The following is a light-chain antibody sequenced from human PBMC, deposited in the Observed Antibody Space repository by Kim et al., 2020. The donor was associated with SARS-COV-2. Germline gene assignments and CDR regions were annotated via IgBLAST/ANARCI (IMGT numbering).Light chain of an antibody. Sequence: QSVTVSSTGTSSDVGSYNRVSWYQQPPGTAPKVMIYEVSKRPSGVPDRFSGSKSGNAASLTISGLQAEDEADYYCSSYTSSNTVVFGGGTQLTVL. J-gene: IGLJ2*01. CDR1: SSDVGSYNR. V-gene: IGLV2-18*02. CDR3: SSYTSSNTVV. CDR2: EVS.